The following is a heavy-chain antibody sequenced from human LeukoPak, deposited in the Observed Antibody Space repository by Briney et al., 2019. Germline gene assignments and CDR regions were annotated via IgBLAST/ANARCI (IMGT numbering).Heavy chain of an antibody. CDR3: ARIRTWYSRSWLASYYYYYMDV. D-gene: IGHD6-13*01. CDR1: GGSMSSYY. J-gene: IGHJ6*03. V-gene: IGHV4-59*01. Sequence: SSETLSLTCTVSGGSMSSYYWSWIRQPPGKGLEWIGYIYYSGSTNYNPSLKSRVTISVDTSKNQFSLKLSSVTAADTAVYYCARIRTWYSRSWLASYYYYYMDVWGKGTTVTISS. CDR2: IYYSGST.